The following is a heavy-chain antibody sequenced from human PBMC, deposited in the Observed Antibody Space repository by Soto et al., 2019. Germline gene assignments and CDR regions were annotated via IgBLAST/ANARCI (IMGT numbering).Heavy chain of an antibody. CDR1: GFTFSNAW. V-gene: IGHV3-15*07. CDR2: IKSKTDGGTT. D-gene: IGHD3-22*01. J-gene: IGHJ4*02. CDR3: TTDALGVDYYDSSGYYTLPDY. Sequence: GGSLRLSCAASGFTFSNAWMNWVRQAPGKGLEWVGRIKSKTDGGTTDYAAPVKGRFTISRDDSKNTLYLQMKSLKTEDTAVYYCTTDALGVDYYDSSGYYTLPDYWGQGTLVTVSS.